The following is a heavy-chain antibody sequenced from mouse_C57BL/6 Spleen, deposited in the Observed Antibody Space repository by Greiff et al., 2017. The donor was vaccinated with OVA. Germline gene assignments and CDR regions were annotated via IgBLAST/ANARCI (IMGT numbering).Heavy chain of an antibody. CDR3: ARDGYYSSYYAMDY. J-gene: IGHJ4*01. Sequence: VKLMESGAELVRPGASVKLSCKASGYTFTDYYINWVKQRPGQGLEWIARIYPGSGNTYYNEKFKGKATLTAEKSSSTAYMQLSSLTSEDSAVYFCARDGYYSSYYAMDYWGQGTSVTVSS. CDR2: IYPGSGNT. CDR1: GYTFTDYY. V-gene: IGHV1-76*01. D-gene: IGHD2-3*01.